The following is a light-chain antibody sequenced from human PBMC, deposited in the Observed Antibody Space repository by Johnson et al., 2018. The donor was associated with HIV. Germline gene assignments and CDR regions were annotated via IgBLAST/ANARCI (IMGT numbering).Light chain of an antibody. CDR1: SSNIGNNY. CDR3: ATWDSSLSAGRV. Sequence: QSVFTQPPSVSAAPGQKVTISCSGSSSNIGNNYVSWYQQLPGTAPKLLIYDNNKRPSGIPDRFSGSKSGTSATLGITGLQTGDEADYYCATWDSSLSAGRVFGTGTKVTVL. CDR2: DNN. J-gene: IGLJ1*01. V-gene: IGLV1-51*01.